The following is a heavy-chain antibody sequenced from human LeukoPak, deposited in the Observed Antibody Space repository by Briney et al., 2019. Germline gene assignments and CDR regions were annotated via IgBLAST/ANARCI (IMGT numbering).Heavy chain of an antibody. CDR3: ARGVDYDFWSGSGYYMDV. Sequence: ASVKVTCKASGYTFTSYDINWVRQATGQGLEWMGWRNPNSGNTGYAQKFQGRVTITRNTSISTAYMELSSLRSEDTAVYYCARGVDYDFWSGSGYYMDVWGKGTTVTVSS. CDR1: GYTFTSYD. D-gene: IGHD3-3*01. V-gene: IGHV1-8*03. J-gene: IGHJ6*03. CDR2: RNPNSGNT.